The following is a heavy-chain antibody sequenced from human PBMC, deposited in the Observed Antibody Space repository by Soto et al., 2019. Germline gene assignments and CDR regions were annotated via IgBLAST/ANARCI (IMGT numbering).Heavy chain of an antibody. V-gene: IGHV4-30-4*01. CDR1: GGSISSGDYY. D-gene: IGHD1-1*01. J-gene: IGHJ4*02. CDR2: IYYSGST. Sequence: SETLSLTCTVSGGSISSGDYYWSWIRQPPGKGLEWIGYIYYSGSTYYNPSLKSRVTISVDTSKNQFSLKLSSVTAADTAVYYCVRAVEDFMEFDYWGQGTLVTVSS. CDR3: VRAVEDFMEFDY.